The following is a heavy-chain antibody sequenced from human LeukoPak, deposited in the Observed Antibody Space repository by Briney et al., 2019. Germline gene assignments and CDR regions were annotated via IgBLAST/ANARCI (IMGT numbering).Heavy chain of an antibody. CDR2: ISGSGGST. CDR1: GFTFSSYA. V-gene: IGHV3-23*01. J-gene: IGHJ4*02. Sequence: GGSLRLSCAASGFTFSSYAMSWVRRAPGKGLEWVSAISGSGGSTYYADSVKGRFTISRDNSKNTLYLQMNSLRAEDTAVYYCAKYDSSGYYYVVPTDYWGQGTLVTVSS. CDR3: AKYDSSGYYYVVPTDY. D-gene: IGHD3-22*01.